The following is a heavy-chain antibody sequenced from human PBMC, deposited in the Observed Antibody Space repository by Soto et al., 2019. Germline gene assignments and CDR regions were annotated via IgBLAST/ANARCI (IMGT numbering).Heavy chain of an antibody. D-gene: IGHD2-15*01. CDR2: IIPIFGTA. Sequence: SVKVSCKASGGTFSSYAISWVGQAPGQGLEWMGGIIPIFGTANYAQKIQGRVTITADESTSTAYMELSSLRSEDTAVYYCARVSGVVVAATDWGQGTLVTSPQ. CDR3: ARVSGVVVAATD. CDR1: GGTFSSYA. V-gene: IGHV1-69*13. J-gene: IGHJ4*02.